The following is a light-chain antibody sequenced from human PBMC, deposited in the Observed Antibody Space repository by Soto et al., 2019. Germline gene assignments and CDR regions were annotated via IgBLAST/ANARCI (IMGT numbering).Light chain of an antibody. CDR1: QSVSSN. CDR2: GAS. CDR3: QHYNNWPRT. J-gene: IGKJ1*01. V-gene: IGKV3-15*01. Sequence: EIVMTQSPATLSVSPGERATLSCRASQSVSSNLAWYQQKPGQAPRLLIYGASTRAAGIPARFSGSGSWTEFTLTIRTLQSEDFAAYYCQHYNNWPRTFGQGAKVEIK.